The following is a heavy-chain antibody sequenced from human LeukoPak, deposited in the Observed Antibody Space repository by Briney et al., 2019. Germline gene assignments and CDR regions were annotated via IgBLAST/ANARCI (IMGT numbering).Heavy chain of an antibody. V-gene: IGHV4-31*03. Sequence: SETLSLTCTVSGDSINSGGYYWSWLRQHPGRGPEWIAYIYYSGRTYYNPSLKCRLTISVDTSNNQFSLRLNSVTAADTAVYYCAESRPTPHAFAIWGLGTMVTVSS. CDR2: IYYSGRT. J-gene: IGHJ3*02. CDR3: AESRPTPHAFAI. CDR1: GDSINSGGYY.